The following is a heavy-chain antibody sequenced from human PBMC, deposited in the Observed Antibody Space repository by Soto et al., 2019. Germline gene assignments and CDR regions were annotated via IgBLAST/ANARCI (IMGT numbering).Heavy chain of an antibody. CDR3: AKDQSTNSRSYHALDV. CDR1: EFTFSSYA. V-gene: IGHV3-30*18. CDR2: VSNDGSKK. Sequence: QVQLVESGGGVVQPGESLRLSCAASEFTFSSYAMHWVRQAPGKGLEWVAVVSNDGSKKYYADSVKGRFTISRDNSKNTLNLQMNSLRAEDTAVYYCAKDQSTNSRSYHALDVWGQGTTVTVSS. D-gene: IGHD2-8*01. J-gene: IGHJ6*02.